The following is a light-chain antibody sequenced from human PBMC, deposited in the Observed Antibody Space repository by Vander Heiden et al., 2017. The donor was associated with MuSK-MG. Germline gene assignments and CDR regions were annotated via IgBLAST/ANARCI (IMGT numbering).Light chain of an antibody. Sequence: DIQMTQSPSSLSASVGDRVTIARQASKSIGTYLNWYQKEPGKGPKILIEDVTLLETGVPSRVSGSGSGTDFTITISGLQAEEVEKYYSQEYENLVTFGGGTKVEIK. CDR2: DVT. J-gene: IGKJ4*01. CDR3: QEYENLVT. CDR1: KSIGTY. V-gene: IGKV1-33*01.